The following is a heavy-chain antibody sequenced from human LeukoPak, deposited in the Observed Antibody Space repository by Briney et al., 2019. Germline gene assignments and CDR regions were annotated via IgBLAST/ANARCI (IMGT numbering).Heavy chain of an antibody. CDR3: AKWAGRALSPYYFDY. J-gene: IGHJ4*02. CDR2: ISGSGGSA. Sequence: GGSLRLSCAASGFTFSSYAMSWVRQAPGKGLEWVSAISGSGGSAYYADSVKGRFTISRDNSKNTLYLQMNSLRAEDTAVYYCAKWAGRALSPYYFDYWGQGTLVTVSS. V-gene: IGHV3-23*01. CDR1: GFTFSSYA.